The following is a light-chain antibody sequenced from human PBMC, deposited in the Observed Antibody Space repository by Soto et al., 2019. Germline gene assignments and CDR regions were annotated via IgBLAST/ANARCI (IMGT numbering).Light chain of an antibody. CDR2: EVS. J-gene: IGLJ1*01. CDR1: SSDVGGYNY. CDR3: SSYTSSTAYV. Sequence: QSALTQPASVSGSPGQSITISCTGTSSDVGGYNYVSWYQLHPGKAPKLMVYEVSNRPSGVSNRFSGSKSGNTASLTISGLQAEDEAHYSCSSYTSSTAYVYGNGNKVTVL. V-gene: IGLV2-14*01.